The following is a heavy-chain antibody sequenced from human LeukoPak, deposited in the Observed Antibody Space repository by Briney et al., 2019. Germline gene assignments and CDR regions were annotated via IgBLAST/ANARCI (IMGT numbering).Heavy chain of an antibody. J-gene: IGHJ5*02. Sequence: ASETLSITCAVYGGSFSGYYWSWIRQPPGKGLEWIGSIYDSGSTYYNPSLKSRVTISVDTSKNQFSLKLNSVTAADTAVYYCARHYGPWGQGTLVTVSS. CDR3: ARHYGP. D-gene: IGHD3-16*01. V-gene: IGHV4-34*01. CDR1: GGSFSGYY. CDR2: IYDSGST.